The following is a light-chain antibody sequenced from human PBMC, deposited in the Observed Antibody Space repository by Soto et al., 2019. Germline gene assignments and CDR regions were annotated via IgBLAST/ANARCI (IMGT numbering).Light chain of an antibody. Sequence: QSALTQPASVSGSPGQSITISCTGSSSGVGSYNLVSWYQQHPGKAPKLMIYEVSERPSGVSNRFSGSKSGNTASLTISGLQAEDEADYHCCSYAGSSTLVFGGGTKLTVL. V-gene: IGLV2-23*02. CDR1: SSGVGSYNL. CDR2: EVS. CDR3: CSYAGSSTLV. J-gene: IGLJ2*01.